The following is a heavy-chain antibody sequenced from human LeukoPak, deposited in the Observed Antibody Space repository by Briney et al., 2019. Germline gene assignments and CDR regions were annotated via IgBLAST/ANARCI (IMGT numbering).Heavy chain of an antibody. Sequence: SVKVSCKASGGTFSSYAISWVRQAPGQGLEWMGGITPMFGTSNYAQKFQGRVTITADESTSTAYMELSSLRSEDTAVYYCARDSSEFRSLLFHWGQGTLVTVSS. D-gene: IGHD1-14*01. CDR3: ARDSSEFRSLLFH. CDR2: ITPMFGTS. V-gene: IGHV1-69*13. CDR1: GGTFSSYA. J-gene: IGHJ1*01.